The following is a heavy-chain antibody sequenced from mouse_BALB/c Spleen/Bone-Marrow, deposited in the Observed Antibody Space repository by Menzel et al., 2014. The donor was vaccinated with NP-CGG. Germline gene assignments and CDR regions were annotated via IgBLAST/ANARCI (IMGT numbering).Heavy chain of an antibody. Sequence: VQLQQSGPELVKPGASVKMSCKASGYTFTSYVMHWVKQKPGQGLEWIGYINPYNDGTKYNEKFKGKATLTSDKSSSTAYMELSSLTSEDSAAYYCARDGNPYWYFDVWGAGTTVTVSS. CDR2: INPYNDGT. J-gene: IGHJ1*01. D-gene: IGHD2-1*01. CDR3: ARDGNPYWYFDV. CDR1: GYTFTSYV. V-gene: IGHV1-14*01.